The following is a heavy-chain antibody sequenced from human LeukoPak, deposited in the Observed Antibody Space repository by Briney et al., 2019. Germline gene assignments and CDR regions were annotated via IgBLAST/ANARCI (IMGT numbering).Heavy chain of an antibody. CDR3: ARNGWGYFDY. CDR2: IYYSGST. D-gene: IGHD3-16*01. J-gene: IGHJ4*02. Sequence: SETLSLTCTVSGGSISSGSYYWSWIRQPPGKGLEWIGYIYYSGSTNYNPPLKSRVTISVDTSKNQFSLKLSSVTAADTAVYYCARNGWGYFDYWGQGTLVTVSS. CDR1: GGSISSGSYY. V-gene: IGHV4-61*01.